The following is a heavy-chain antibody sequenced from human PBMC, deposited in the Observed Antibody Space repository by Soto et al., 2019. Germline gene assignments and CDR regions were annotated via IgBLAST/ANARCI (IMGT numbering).Heavy chain of an antibody. D-gene: IGHD2-21*02. Sequence: QVQLVQSGAEVKKPGSSVKVSCKASGGTFSTYGINWVRQAPGQGLEWMGGSIPMFGTTNYAQKFQGRVTITADESTSTDYMELSSLRSEDTAVYYCARDLEPWYGGNSLSIDYWGQGTLVTVSS. J-gene: IGHJ4*02. CDR2: SIPMFGTT. CDR1: GGTFSTYG. V-gene: IGHV1-69*12. CDR3: ARDLEPWYGGNSLSIDY.